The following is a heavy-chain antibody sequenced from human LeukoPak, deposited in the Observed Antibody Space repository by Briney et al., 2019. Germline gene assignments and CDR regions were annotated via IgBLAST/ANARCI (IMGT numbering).Heavy chain of an antibody. J-gene: IGHJ3*01. CDR2: IGGSASNI. CDR3: XKEXXAXDX. V-gene: IGHV3-11*04. CDR1: GLPVTDYY. Sequence: GSLRLSCAASGLPVTDYYMHWIRQAPGKGLEWVSFIGGSASNIYYADSVKGRFTISRDNAKNSLYLQMNSLRDEATAVYSCXKEXXAXDXWGQ.